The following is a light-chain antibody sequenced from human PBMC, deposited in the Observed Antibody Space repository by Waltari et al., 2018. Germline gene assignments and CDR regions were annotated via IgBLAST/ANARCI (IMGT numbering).Light chain of an antibody. CDR2: DAS. V-gene: IGKV3-20*01. CDR1: QSVGGNY. Sequence: EIVLTQSPGTLSLSPGEGATLSCRASQSVGGNYLAWFQQKPGQAPRLLIYDASNRATGIPDRFSGSGSGTDFTLTSSRLEPEDFAVYYCQQSATSPLTCGGGTKVDI. J-gene: IGKJ4*01. CDR3: QQSATSPLT.